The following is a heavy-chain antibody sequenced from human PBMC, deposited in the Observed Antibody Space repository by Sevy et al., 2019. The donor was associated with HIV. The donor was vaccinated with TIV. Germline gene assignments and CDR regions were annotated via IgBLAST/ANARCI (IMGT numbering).Heavy chain of an antibody. D-gene: IGHD1-1*01. Sequence: GGSLRLSCAASGFTFSSSAMTWVRQAPGKGLEWVSAITSNGGSTFYADSVKGRFTISRDISQNTLFLQMNSLRAEDTAVYFCALERLSSDVAEYFQNWGQGTLVTVSS. CDR1: GFTFSSSA. CDR3: ALERLSSDVAEYFQN. V-gene: IGHV3-23*01. CDR2: ITSNGGST. J-gene: IGHJ1*01.